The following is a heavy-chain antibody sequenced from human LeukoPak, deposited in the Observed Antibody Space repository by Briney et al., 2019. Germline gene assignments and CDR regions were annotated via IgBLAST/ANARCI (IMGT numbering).Heavy chain of an antibody. Sequence: SETLSLTCAVSSDSFSSHYWTWIRQPPGKGLEWIGYISYIGSTNYNPSLKSRVTISIDRSKNQFSLKLSSVTAADTAVYYCAKFAAMANFDYWGQGTLVTVSS. J-gene: IGHJ4*02. CDR2: ISYIGST. CDR3: AKFAAMANFDY. V-gene: IGHV4-59*11. D-gene: IGHD5-18*01. CDR1: SDSFSSHY.